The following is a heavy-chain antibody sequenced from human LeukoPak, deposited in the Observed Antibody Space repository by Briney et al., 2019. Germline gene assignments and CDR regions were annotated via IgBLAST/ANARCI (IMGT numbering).Heavy chain of an antibody. J-gene: IGHJ4*02. CDR2: IRYDGSNK. Sequence: GGYLRLSCAASGFTFSSYGMHWVRQAPGKGLEWVAFIRYDGSNKYYADSVKGRFTISRDNSKNTLYLQMNSLRAEDTAVYYCAKDAEDRGYCTNGVCYTGGYWGQGTLVTVSS. CDR1: GFTFSSYG. V-gene: IGHV3-30*02. CDR3: AKDAEDRGYCTNGVCYTGGY. D-gene: IGHD2-8*01.